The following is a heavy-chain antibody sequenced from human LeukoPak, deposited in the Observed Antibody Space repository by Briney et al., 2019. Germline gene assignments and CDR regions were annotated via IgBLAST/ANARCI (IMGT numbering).Heavy chain of an antibody. CDR3: ARERFGWIFDY. Sequence: LRLSCAASGFTFDDYSMHWVRQPPGKGLEWIGYIYYSGSTNYNPSLKSRVTISVDTSKNQFSLKLSSVTAADTAVYYCARERFGWIFDYWGQGTLVTVSS. CDR1: GFTFDDYS. V-gene: IGHV4-59*01. CDR2: IYYSGST. J-gene: IGHJ4*02. D-gene: IGHD2-2*03.